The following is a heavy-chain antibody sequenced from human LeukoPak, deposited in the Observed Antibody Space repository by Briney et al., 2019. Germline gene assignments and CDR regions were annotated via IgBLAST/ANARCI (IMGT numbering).Heavy chain of an antibody. Sequence: GGSLRPSCAASGFTFDDYAMHWVRQAPGKGLEWVSGISWNSGSIGYADSVKGRFTISRDNAKNSLYLQMNSLRAEDTALYYCAKSSITMVRGVTYSFDYWGQGTLVTVSS. CDR2: ISWNSGSI. V-gene: IGHV3-9*01. J-gene: IGHJ4*02. CDR3: AKSSITMVRGVTYSFDY. CDR1: GFTFDDYA. D-gene: IGHD3-10*01.